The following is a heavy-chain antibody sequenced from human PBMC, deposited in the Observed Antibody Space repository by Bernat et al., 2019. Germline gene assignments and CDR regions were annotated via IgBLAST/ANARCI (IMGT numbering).Heavy chain of an antibody. CDR1: GFTFSSYA. V-gene: IGHV3-30-3*01. Sequence: QVQLVESGGGVVQPGRSLRLSCAASGFTFSSYAMHWVRQAPGKGLEWVAVISYDGSNKYYADSVKGRFTISRDNSKNTLYLQMNSLRAEDTAVYYCARDRGVVAARENWFDPWGQGTLVTVSS. J-gene: IGHJ5*02. D-gene: IGHD2-15*01. CDR2: ISYDGSNK. CDR3: ARDRGVVAARENWFDP.